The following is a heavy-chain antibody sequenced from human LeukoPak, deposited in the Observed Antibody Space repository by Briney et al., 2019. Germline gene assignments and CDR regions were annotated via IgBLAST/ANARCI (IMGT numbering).Heavy chain of an antibody. CDR3: ARDIRGVVGVGATHSSWFAP. D-gene: IGHD2-15*01. V-gene: IGHV1-69*04. Sequence: ASVKVSCKASEGTFSSYAISWVRQAPGQGLEWMGRIIPILGIANYAQKFQGRVTITADKSTSTAYMELSSLRSEATAVYYCARDIRGVVGVGATHSSWFAPWGRGTLVTVPS. J-gene: IGHJ5*02. CDR1: EGTFSSYA. CDR2: IIPILGIA.